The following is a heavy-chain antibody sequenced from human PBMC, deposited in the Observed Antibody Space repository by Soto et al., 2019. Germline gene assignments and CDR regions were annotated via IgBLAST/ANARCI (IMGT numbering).Heavy chain of an antibody. V-gene: IGHV3-21*01. CDR1: GFVFKSYT. CDR2: ISSSNTYI. J-gene: IGHJ6*02. Sequence: EAQLVESGGGLVKPGGSERLSCVASGFVFKSYTMNWVRQAPGKGLEWVSSISSSNTYIYYTDSVKGRFTISRDNAKNSLYLQVNSLRAEDTAVYYCARGDYYYGMAVWGQGTAVTVSS. CDR3: ARGDYYYGMAV.